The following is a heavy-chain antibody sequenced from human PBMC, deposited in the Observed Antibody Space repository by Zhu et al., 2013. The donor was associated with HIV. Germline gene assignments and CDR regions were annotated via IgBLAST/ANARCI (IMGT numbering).Heavy chain of an antibody. CDR3: ASQIDSSGYYNGMDV. CDR2: INPNSGGT. J-gene: IGHJ6*02. V-gene: IGHV1-2*02. CDR1: IHLHRLL. D-gene: IGHD3-22*01. Sequence: SGREWRRLGASVKVSCQGFWIHLHRLLYALGATGPWQGLEWMGWINPNSGGTNYAQKFQGRVTMTRDTSISTAYMELSGLRSDDTAVYYCASQIDSSGYYNGMDVWGQGTTVTVSS.